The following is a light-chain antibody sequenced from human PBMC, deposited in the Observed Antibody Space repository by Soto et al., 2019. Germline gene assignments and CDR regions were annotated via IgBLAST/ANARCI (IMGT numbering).Light chain of an antibody. CDR2: KAS. J-gene: IGKJ1*01. Sequence: DIQMTQSPSILSSSVGDRVTITCRASQSISSWLAWYQQKPGKAPNLLIHKASHLESGVPSRFSGSRSGIEVTLTISSLQTRDYSTYYCQHYNTYSWTFGQGTKVESK. CDR3: QHYNTYSWT. V-gene: IGKV1-5*03. CDR1: QSISSW.